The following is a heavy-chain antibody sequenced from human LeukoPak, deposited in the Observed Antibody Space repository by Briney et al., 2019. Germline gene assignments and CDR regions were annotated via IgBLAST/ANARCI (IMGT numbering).Heavy chain of an antibody. V-gene: IGHV1-2*02. CDR3: ARDLYSNYDNYYYMDV. CDR2: INPNSGGT. D-gene: IGHD4-11*01. J-gene: IGHJ6*03. CDR1: GYTFTGYY. Sequence: ASVKVSCKASGYTFTGYYMHWVRQAPGQGLEWMGWINPNSGGTNYAQKFQGRVTMTRDTSISTAYMELSGLRSDDTAVYYCARDLYSNYDNYYYMDVWGKGTTVTVSS.